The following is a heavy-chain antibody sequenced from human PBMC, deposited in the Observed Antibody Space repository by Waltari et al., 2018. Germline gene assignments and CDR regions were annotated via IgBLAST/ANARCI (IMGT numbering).Heavy chain of an antibody. V-gene: IGHV1-8*01. Sequence: QVQLVQSGAEVKKPGASVKVACKASGYPFTSYDINWVRQATGQGLEWMGWMNPNSGNTGYAQMFQGRVTMTRHTSISTAYMEVNSLTSEDTAVYYCARVSSAPYRSAWHFDYWGQGTLVTVSS. CDR3: ARVSSAPYRSAWHFDY. D-gene: IGHD6-19*01. J-gene: IGHJ4*02. CDR2: MNPNSGNT. CDR1: GYPFTSYD.